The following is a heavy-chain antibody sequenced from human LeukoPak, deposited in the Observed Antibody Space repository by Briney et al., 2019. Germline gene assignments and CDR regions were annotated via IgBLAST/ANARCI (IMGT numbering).Heavy chain of an antibody. CDR2: ISAYNGNT. D-gene: IGHD3-9*01. CDR3: ARGFYDFLTGYYIGY. CDR1: GYTFTSYG. Sequence: GASVKVSCKASGYTFTSYGINWVRQAPGQGLEWMGWISAYNGNTQYAQKLQDRVTMTTDTSTSTAYMELRSLRSDDTAVYYCARGFYDFLTGYYIGYWGQGTLVTVSS. J-gene: IGHJ4*02. V-gene: IGHV1-18*01.